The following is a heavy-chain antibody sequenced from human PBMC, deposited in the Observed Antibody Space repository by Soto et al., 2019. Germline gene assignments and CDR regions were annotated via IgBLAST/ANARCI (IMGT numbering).Heavy chain of an antibody. Sequence: QVQLVGSGGGVVQPGRSLRLSCAASGFIFSNYAMHWVRQAPGQGLEWVALIWSDGSYENYAESVKGRFTISRDNSKNTLFLQVNGLRVDDTAVYFCARGTGSGSVLIDYWGQGTLVTVSS. J-gene: IGHJ4*02. V-gene: IGHV3-33*01. CDR3: ARGTGSGSVLIDY. D-gene: IGHD3-10*01. CDR2: IWSDGSYE. CDR1: GFIFSNYA.